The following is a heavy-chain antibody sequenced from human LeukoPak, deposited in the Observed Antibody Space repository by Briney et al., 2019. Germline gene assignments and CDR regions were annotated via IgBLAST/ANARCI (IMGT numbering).Heavy chain of an antibody. V-gene: IGHV4-34*01. D-gene: IGHD6-6*01. Sequence: PSETLSLTCAVYGGSFSGYYWSWIRQPPGKGLEWIGEINHSGSTNYNPSLKSRVTISVATSKNRFSLKLSSVTAADTAVYYCAREGSSSLMFDYWGQGTLVTVSS. CDR3: AREGSSSLMFDY. J-gene: IGHJ4*02. CDR2: INHSGST. CDR1: GGSFSGYY.